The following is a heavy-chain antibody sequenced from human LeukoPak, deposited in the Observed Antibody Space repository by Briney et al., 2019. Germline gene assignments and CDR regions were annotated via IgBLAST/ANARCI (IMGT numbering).Heavy chain of an antibody. CDR2: IIPIFGTA. V-gene: IGHV1-69*13. J-gene: IGHJ6*03. D-gene: IGHD3-3*01. CDR1: GGTFSSYA. CDR3: ARGYDFWSGYYPGRYYYYMDV. Sequence: SVKVSCKASGGTFSSYAISWVRHAPGQGLEWMGGIIPIFGTANYAQKFQGRVTITADESTSTAYMELSSLRSEDTAVYYCARGYDFWSGYYPGRYYYYMDVWGKGTTVTVSS.